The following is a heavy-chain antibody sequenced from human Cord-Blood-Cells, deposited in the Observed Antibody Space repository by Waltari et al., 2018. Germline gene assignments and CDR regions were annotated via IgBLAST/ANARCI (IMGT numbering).Heavy chain of an antibody. V-gene: IGHV1-2*04. J-gene: IGHJ4*02. CDR3: ARSASLGSLRYFDY. D-gene: IGHD3-16*01. CDR1: GYTFTGYY. CDR2: INPNSGGT. Sequence: QVQLVQSGAEVKKPGASVKVSCKASGYTFTGYYMHWVRQAPGQGLEWMGWINPNSGGTNYAQKVQGWVTMTRDTSISTAYMELSRLRSDDTAVYYCARSASLGSLRYFDYWGQGTLVTVSS.